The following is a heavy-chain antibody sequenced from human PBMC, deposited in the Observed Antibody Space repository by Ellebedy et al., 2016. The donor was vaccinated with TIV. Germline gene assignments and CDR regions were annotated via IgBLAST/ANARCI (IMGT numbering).Heavy chain of an antibody. D-gene: IGHD1-1*01. J-gene: IGHJ5*02. CDR2: ISRSTRSSSYI. Sequence: GESLKISCAASGFIFSTYSMNWVRQAPGKGLEWVSSISRSTRSSSYIYYADSVKGQFTTSRDNSKNSLYLQMNSLRAEDTAVYYCARFGTPTDNNWSDPWGQGTLVIVSS. CDR3: ARFGTPTDNNWSDP. V-gene: IGHV3-21*01. CDR1: GFIFSTYS.